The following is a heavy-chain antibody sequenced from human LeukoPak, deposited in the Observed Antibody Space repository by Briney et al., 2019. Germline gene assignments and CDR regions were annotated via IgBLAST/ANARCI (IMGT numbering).Heavy chain of an antibody. Sequence: SETLSLTCTVSGGSISSYCWSWTRQPPGKGLEWIGYIYYSGNTNYNPSLKSRVTLSADTSKNQFSLKLTSVTAADTAVYYCASGHRGAGMTKTTPFDYWGQGTLVTVSS. CDR3: ASGHRGAGMTKTTPFDY. CDR1: GGSISSYC. D-gene: IGHD1-14*01. V-gene: IGHV4-59*01. CDR2: IYYSGNT. J-gene: IGHJ4*02.